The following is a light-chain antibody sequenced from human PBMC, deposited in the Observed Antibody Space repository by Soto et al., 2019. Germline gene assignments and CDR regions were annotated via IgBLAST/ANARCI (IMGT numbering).Light chain of an antibody. CDR1: QSVSTN. CDR2: GAS. Sequence: EIVMTQSPATLSVSPGEGATLSCRASQSVSTNLAWYQQKPGQAPRLLIYGASTRATGIPARFSGSGSGTEFTLTISSLQSEDFAVYYCQHYNNRPPLTFGGGTKVEIK. CDR3: QHYNNRPPLT. V-gene: IGKV3-15*01. J-gene: IGKJ4*01.